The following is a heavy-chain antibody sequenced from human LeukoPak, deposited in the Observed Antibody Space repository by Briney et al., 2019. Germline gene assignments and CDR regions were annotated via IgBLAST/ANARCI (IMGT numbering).Heavy chain of an antibody. V-gene: IGHV1-2*02. J-gene: IGHJ4*02. CDR3: ARDVRAFTMVRGVIGY. CDR1: GCTFTGYY. CDR2: INPNSGGT. D-gene: IGHD3-10*01. Sequence: GASVKVSCKASGCTFTGYYMHWVRQAPGQGLEWMGWINPNSGGTNYAQKFQGRVTMTRDTSISTAYMELSRLRSDDTAVYYCARDVRAFTMVRGVIGYWGQGTLVTVSS.